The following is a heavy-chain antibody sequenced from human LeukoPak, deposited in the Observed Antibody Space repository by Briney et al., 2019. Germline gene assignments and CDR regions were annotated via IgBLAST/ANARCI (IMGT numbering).Heavy chain of an antibody. J-gene: IGHJ4*02. CDR3: TTDRRIAAAGVDY. V-gene: IGHV3-15*01. CDR2: IKSKTDGGTT. D-gene: IGHD6-13*01. Sequence: GGSLRLSCAASGFTFSNAWMSWVRQAPGKGLEWVGRIKSKTDGGTTDYAAPVKGRFTISRDDSKNTLYLQMNSRKTEDTAVYYCTTDRRIAAAGVDYWGQGTLVTVSS. CDR1: GFTFSNAW.